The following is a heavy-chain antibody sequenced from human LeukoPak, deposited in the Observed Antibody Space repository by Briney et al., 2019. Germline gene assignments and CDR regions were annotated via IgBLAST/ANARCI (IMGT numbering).Heavy chain of an antibody. Sequence: ASVKVSRKASGGTFSSYAISWVRQAPGQGLEWMGGIIPIFGTANYAQKFQGRVTITTDESTSTAYMELSSLRSEDTAVYYCARDQWHWFDPWGQGTLVTVSS. CDR1: GGTFSSYA. V-gene: IGHV1-69*05. CDR2: IIPIFGTA. D-gene: IGHD2-8*01. CDR3: ARDQWHWFDP. J-gene: IGHJ5*02.